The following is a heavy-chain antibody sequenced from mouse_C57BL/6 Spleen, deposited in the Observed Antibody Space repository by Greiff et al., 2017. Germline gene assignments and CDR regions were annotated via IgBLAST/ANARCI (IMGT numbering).Heavy chain of an antibody. CDR2: INPSSGYT. J-gene: IGHJ2*01. Sequence: QVHVKQSGAELAKPGASVKLSCKASGYTFTSYWMHWVKQRPGQGLEWIGYINPSSGYTKYNQKFKDKATLTADKSSSTAYMQLTSLTYEDSAVYYCARGATTMVTTSFDYWGQGTTLTVSS. CDR3: ARGATTMVTTSFDY. CDR1: GYTFTSYW. V-gene: IGHV1-7*01. D-gene: IGHD2-2*01.